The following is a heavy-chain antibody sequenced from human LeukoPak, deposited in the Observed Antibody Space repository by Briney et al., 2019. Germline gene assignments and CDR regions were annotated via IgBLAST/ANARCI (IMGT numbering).Heavy chain of an antibody. CDR1: GGSISSYY. V-gene: IGHV4-59*01. J-gene: IGHJ4*02. CDR3: ARDSHGYYFDY. Sequence: TSETLSLTCTVSGGSISSYYWSWIRQPPGKGLEWIGYIYYSGSTKYNPSLKSRVNISVETSKNKFSLKLSSVTAADTAVYYCARDSHGYYFDYWGQGTLVTVSS. CDR2: IYYSGST.